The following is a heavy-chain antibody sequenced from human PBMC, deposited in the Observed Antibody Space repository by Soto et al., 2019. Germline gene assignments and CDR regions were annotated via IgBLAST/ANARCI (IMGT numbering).Heavy chain of an antibody. CDR1: GFTFGDYA. CDR2: IRSKAYGGTT. V-gene: IGHV3-49*03. D-gene: IGHD4-17*01. CDR3: TRGDYGDYQISIPYYMDV. Sequence: GGSLRLSCTASGFTFGDYAMSWFRQAPGKGLEWVGFIRSKAYGGTTEYAASVKGRFTISRDDSKSIAYLQMNSLKTEDTAVYYCTRGDYGDYQISIPYYMDVWGKGTTVTVSS. J-gene: IGHJ6*03.